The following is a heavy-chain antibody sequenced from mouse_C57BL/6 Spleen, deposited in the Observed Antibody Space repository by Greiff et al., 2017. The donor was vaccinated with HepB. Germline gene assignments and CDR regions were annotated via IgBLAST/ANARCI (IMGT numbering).Heavy chain of an antibody. J-gene: IGHJ3*01. CDR1: GYTFTSYW. Sequence: QVQLQQPGAELVKPGASVKLSCQASGYTFTSYWMHWVKQRPGRGLEWIGRIAPKSGGTKYNEQFQSKATLTVDKPSSTAYMQLSRLPAEDSAVYYGAREDSWFAYWGQGTLVTVSA. V-gene: IGHV1-72*01. CDR3: AREDSWFAY. CDR2: IAPKSGGT.